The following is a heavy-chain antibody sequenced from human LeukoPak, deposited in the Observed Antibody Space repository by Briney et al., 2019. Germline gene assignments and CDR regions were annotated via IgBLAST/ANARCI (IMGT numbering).Heavy chain of an antibody. CDR1: GDSIRSYY. J-gene: IGHJ4*02. V-gene: IGHV4-4*09. D-gene: IGHD2-21*02. CDR3: ARFAFCGGNCWYYFDH. Sequence: SETLSLTCTVSGDSIRSYYWSWIRQPPEEGLEWIGTIYTSGGTLYNPSLQSRVTMSLDKSKSQFSLKLSSVTAADMAVYYCARFAFCGGNCWYYFDHWGPGALVTVSS. CDR2: IYTSGGT.